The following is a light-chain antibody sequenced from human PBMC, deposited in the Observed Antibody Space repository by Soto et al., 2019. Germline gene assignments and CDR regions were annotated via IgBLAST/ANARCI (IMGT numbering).Light chain of an antibody. Sequence: QSVLTQPASVSGSPGQSITISCTGTSSDVGSYNLVSWYQHHPGKAPKLMIYEGSKRPSGISNRFSGSKSGNTASLTISGLQAEDGGYYHCCSYAGSRTLYVFGTGTELTVL. CDR1: SSDVGSYNL. J-gene: IGLJ1*01. CDR2: EGS. V-gene: IGLV2-23*03. CDR3: CSYAGSRTLYV.